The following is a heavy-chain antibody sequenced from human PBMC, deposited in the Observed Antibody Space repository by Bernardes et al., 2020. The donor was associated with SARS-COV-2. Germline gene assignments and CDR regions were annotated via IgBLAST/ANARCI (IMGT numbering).Heavy chain of an antibody. CDR2: IKRDGSET. V-gene: IGHV3-7*03. CDR1: GFDFSDYC. J-gene: IGHJ6*02. CDR3: ARSTGMDV. Sequence: GGSLRLSCAGSGFDFSDYCMTWVRQAPGKGLEWVANIKRDGSETYYVDSVKGRFTLTRDNAKNIVFLQMNSLRAEDTAVFSCARSTGMDVWGPGTMVTVS.